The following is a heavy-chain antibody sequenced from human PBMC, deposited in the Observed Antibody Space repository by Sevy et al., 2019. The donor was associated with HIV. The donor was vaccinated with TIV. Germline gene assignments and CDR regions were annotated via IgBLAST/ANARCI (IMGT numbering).Heavy chain of an antibody. Sequence: GGSLRLSCAASGFTFSSYAMHWVRQAPGKGLEWVAVISYDGSNKYYADSVKGRFTISRDNSKNTLYLQMNSLRAEDTAVYYCARGSAFDYWGQGTLVTVSS. J-gene: IGHJ4*02. CDR2: ISYDGSNK. V-gene: IGHV3-30-3*01. D-gene: IGHD6-25*01. CDR3: ARGSAFDY. CDR1: GFTFSSYA.